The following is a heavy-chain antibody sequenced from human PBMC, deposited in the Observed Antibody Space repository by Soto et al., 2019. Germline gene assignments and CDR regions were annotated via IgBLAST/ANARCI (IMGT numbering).Heavy chain of an antibody. V-gene: IGHV6-1*01. J-gene: IGHJ3*01. CDR1: GDSVSSNSAA. CDR2: TYYRSKWYN. CDR3: ASHSYYYESSVYYWQ. Sequence: SQTLSLTCAISGDSVSSNSAAWNWTRQSPSRGLEWLGRTYYRSKWYNDYAVSVKSRITINPDTSKNQFSLKLGSVTAADTAVFYCASHSYYYESSVYYWQWGQGTMVTVSS. D-gene: IGHD3-22*01.